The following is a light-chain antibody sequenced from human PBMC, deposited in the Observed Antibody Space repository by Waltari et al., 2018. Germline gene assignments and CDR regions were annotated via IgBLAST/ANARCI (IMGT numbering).Light chain of an antibody. J-gene: IGKJ5*01. CDR3: QQYGSSIT. CDR1: QSVSSSY. CDR2: GAS. V-gene: IGKV3-20*01. Sequence: EIVLTQSPGTLSLSPGERATLSCRASQSVSSSYLAWYQQKPGQAPRLLSYGASSRATGIPDRFSGSGSGTDFTITISILEPEDFAVYYCQQYGSSITFGQGTRLEIK.